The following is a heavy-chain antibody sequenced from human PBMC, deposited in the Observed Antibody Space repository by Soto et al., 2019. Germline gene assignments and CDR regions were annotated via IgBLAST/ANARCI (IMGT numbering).Heavy chain of an antibody. CDR2: IYYRGNT. CDR1: GDSMNSDKYY. Sequence: QLQESGPGLVKPSETLSVTCSVSGDSMNSDKYYWGWIRQPPGKGLEWIGSIYYRGNTYYNPSLQTRVTISLDKSKSQFSLRLNSVTAADSAVYFCARLEGLATISYYFDFWGQGAQVTVSS. J-gene: IGHJ4*02. V-gene: IGHV4-39*01. D-gene: IGHD3-9*01. CDR3: ARLEGLATISYYFDF.